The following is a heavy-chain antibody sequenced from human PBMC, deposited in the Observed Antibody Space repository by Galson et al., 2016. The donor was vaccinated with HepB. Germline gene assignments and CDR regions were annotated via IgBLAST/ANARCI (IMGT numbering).Heavy chain of an antibody. D-gene: IGHD4-11*01. V-gene: IGHV3-7*05. CDR1: GFTFSSYW. Sequence: SLRLSCAASGFTFSSYWMSWVRQAPGKGLEWVVNINVDGSEEYYVDSVRGRFTLSRDNAKNSMYLQMNSLRVEDTAVYYCARDDYRVFGHWGQGTLVTVSS. CDR2: INVDGSEE. CDR3: ARDDYRVFGH. J-gene: IGHJ4*02.